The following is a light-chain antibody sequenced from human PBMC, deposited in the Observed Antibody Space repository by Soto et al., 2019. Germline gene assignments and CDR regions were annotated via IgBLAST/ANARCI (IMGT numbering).Light chain of an antibody. V-gene: IGKV3-20*01. CDR2: VAS. CDR3: QQYGGSPPT. Sequence: EIVLTQSPGTLSLSPGERATLSCRASQSVSNYLAWYQQKPGQAPRLLIYVASSRATGIPDRFSGSGSGTDVTLTISRLESEDFAVYYCQQYGGSPPTFGQGTKVDIK. CDR1: QSVSNY. J-gene: IGKJ1*01.